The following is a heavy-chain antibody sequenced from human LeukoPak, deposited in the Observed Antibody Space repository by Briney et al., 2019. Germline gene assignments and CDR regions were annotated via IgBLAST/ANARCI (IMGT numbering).Heavy chain of an antibody. CDR2: ISSSSSYI. V-gene: IGHV3-21*01. CDR3: ARARYSSSWPVGFDY. D-gene: IGHD6-13*01. J-gene: IGHJ4*02. Sequence: PGGSLRVSCAASGLTFSSYSMNWVRQAPGKGLEWVSSISSSSSYIYYADSVKGRFTISRDNAKNSLYLQMNSLRAEDTAVYYCARARYSSSWPVGFDYWGQGTLVTVSS. CDR1: GLTFSSYS.